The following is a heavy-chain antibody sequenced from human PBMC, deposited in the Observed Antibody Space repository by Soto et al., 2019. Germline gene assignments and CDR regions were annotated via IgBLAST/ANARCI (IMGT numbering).Heavy chain of an antibody. CDR1: GFTFSSYA. CDR2: ISSSSSYI. CDR3: ARDDGGMIVVADAFDI. Sequence: GGSLRLSCAASGFTFSSYAMSWVRQAPGKGLEWVSSISSSSSYIYYADSVKGRFTISRDNAKNSLYLQMNSLRAEDTAVYYCARDDGGMIVVADAFDIWGQGTMVTVSS. D-gene: IGHD3-22*01. V-gene: IGHV3-21*01. J-gene: IGHJ3*02.